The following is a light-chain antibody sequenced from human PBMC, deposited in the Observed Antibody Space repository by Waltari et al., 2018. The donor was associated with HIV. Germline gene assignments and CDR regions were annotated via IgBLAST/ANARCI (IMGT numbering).Light chain of an antibody. CDR1: TADVGGYNH. CDR2: EVN. CDR3: VSYAGVNDRWA. V-gene: IGLV2-8*01. J-gene: IGLJ3*02. Sequence: SALTQPPSASGSPGQSVTISCTGTTADVGGYNHVSWYQQHPGKAPTFLIFEVNQRPSGVPNRFSGSKAGNTASLTVSGLQAEDEAHYYCVSYAGVNDRWAFGGGTKLTV.